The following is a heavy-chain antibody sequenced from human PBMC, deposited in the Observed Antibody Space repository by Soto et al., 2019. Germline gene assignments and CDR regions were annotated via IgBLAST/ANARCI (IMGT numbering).Heavy chain of an antibody. Sequence: EVQLVESGGGLVQPGGSLRVSCVASGFTFSSYALNWVRQAPGKGLEWVSYISVGGGSIFYADSVKGRFTTSRGDATNSLYLQINSLRDEDTAVYYCRRDHRWAFDFWGQGTMVTVSS. CDR2: ISVGGGSI. J-gene: IGHJ3*01. CDR3: RRDHRWAFDF. D-gene: IGHD2-15*01. CDR1: GFTFSSYA. V-gene: IGHV3-48*02.